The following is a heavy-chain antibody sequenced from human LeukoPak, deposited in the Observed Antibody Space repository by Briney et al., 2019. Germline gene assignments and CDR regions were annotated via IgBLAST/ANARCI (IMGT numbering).Heavy chain of an antibody. V-gene: IGHV3-23*01. CDR1: GFTFSNYA. CDR3: ARKAQYNGHYPLDY. Sequence: GGSLRLSCATSGFTFSNYAMSWVRQAPGKRLEWVSGTSDRGDYTYYADSVKGRFTISRDSSKNTLFLQMNSLRAEDTALYFCARKAQYNGHYPLDYWGQGTLVTVSS. CDR2: TSDRGDYT. D-gene: IGHD1-7*01. J-gene: IGHJ4*02.